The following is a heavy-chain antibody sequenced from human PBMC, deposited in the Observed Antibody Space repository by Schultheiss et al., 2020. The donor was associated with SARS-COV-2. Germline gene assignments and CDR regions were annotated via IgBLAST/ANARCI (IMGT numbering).Heavy chain of an antibody. V-gene: IGHV4-59*01. D-gene: IGHD2-2*01. CDR3: ARDHWDIVVVPAAIDYFDY. J-gene: IGHJ4*02. CDR1: GGSISSYY. CDR2: IYYSGST. Sequence: SETLSLTCTVSGGSISSYYWSWIRQPPGKGLEWIGYIYYSGSTNYNPSLKSRVTMSVDTSKNQFSLKLSSVTAADTAVYYCARDHWDIVVVPAAIDYFDYWGQGTLVTVSS.